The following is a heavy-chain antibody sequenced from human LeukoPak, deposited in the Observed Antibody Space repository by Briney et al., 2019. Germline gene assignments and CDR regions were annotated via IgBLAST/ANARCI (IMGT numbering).Heavy chain of an antibody. CDR3: ARDDRAARLDS. V-gene: IGHV3-21*01. D-gene: IGHD6-6*01. CDR1: GFIFSSYG. J-gene: IGHJ5*02. CDR2: ISSGNTYI. Sequence: GGSLRLSCVGSGFIFSSYGMNWVRQAPGKGLEWVSSISSGNTYINYADSVKGRFTISRDNSKKSVHLQMNSLRAEDTAVYFCARDDRAARLDSWGQGTPVTVSS.